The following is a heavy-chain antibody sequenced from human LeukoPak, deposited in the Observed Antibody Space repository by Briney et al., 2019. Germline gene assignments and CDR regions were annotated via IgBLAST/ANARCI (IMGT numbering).Heavy chain of an antibody. CDR1: GFIFSDYY. D-gene: IGHD4-17*01. CDR3: AREYGDYPFYYYYYYMDV. Sequence: GGSLRLSCAASGFIFSDYYMSWIRQAPGKGLEWVSYISSSGSTMYYTDSVKGRFTISRDNAKNSLYLQMNSLRAEDTALYYCAREYGDYPFYYYYYYMDVWGKGTTVTVSS. CDR2: ISSSGSTM. V-gene: IGHV3-11*01. J-gene: IGHJ6*03.